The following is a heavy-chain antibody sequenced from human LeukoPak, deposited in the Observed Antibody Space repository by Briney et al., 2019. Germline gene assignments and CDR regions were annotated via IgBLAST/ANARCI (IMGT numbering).Heavy chain of an antibody. CDR3: ARDLLHSYGFCDY. CDR1: GFTFDDYG. J-gene: IGHJ4*02. Sequence: GGSLRLSSAASGFTFDDYGMSWVRQAPGKGLEWVSGINWNGGSTGYADSVKGRFTISRDNAKNSLYLQMNSLRAEATVFYYCARDLLHSYGFCDYWGKGTLVSVSS. V-gene: IGHV3-20*03. CDR2: INWNGGST. D-gene: IGHD5-18*01.